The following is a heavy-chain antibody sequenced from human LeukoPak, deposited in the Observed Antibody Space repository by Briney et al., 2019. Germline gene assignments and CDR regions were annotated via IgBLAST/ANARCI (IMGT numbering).Heavy chain of an antibody. CDR2: INTNTGNP. CDR3: AREFTYYDFWSGYYREYYFDY. D-gene: IGHD3-3*01. Sequence: ASVKVSCKASGYTFTSYAMNWVRQAPGQGLEWMGWINTNTGNPTYAQGFTGRFVFSLDTSVSTAYLQISSLKAEDTAVYYCAREFTYYDFWSGYYREYYFDYWGQGTLVTVSS. V-gene: IGHV7-4-1*02. CDR1: GYTFTSYA. J-gene: IGHJ4*02.